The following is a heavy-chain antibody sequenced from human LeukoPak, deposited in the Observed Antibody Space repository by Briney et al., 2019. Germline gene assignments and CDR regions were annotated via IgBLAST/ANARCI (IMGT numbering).Heavy chain of an antibody. CDR2: IPGSDDST. CDR3: AKDTSHSSSWYENWFDP. Sequence: PGGSLRLSCAASGFIFSSYAMSWVRQAPGKGLEWVSAIPGSDDSTYYADSVRGRFTISRDNSKNTLYLQMNSLRTEDTAVYYCAKDTSHSSSWYENWFDPWGQGTLVTVSS. J-gene: IGHJ5*02. V-gene: IGHV3-23*01. CDR1: GFIFSSYA. D-gene: IGHD6-13*01.